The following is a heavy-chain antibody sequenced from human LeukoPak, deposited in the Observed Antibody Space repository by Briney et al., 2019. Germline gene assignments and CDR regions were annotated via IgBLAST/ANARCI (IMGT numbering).Heavy chain of an antibody. CDR1: GGSISSSTYY. D-gene: IGHD5-24*01. CDR2: MYYTGSP. J-gene: IGHJ4*02. Sequence: SETLSLTCTVSGGSISSSTYYWGWIRQSPGRGLDWIGSMYYTGSPYYNPPLKSRVTISVDPSKKKFSLKLTSVTAADTAVYYCARQPRDGHNPRPYYFDYWGQGILITVSS. V-gene: IGHV4-39*01. CDR3: ARQPRDGHNPRPYYFDY.